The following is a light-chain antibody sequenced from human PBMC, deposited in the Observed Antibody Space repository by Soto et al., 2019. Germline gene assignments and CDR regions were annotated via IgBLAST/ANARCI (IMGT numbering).Light chain of an antibody. CDR1: QTISSG. J-gene: IGKJ1*01. CDR3: QHYNSHSEA. CDR2: KAS. V-gene: IGKV1-5*03. Sequence: IQMTQSLSTLSGSVGDRVTITCRARQTISSGLAWYQQNPGKAPKLLSYKASTLKSGVPSRFSGSGSGTDSTLTLSSQQPDDFAAYYCQHYNSHSEAVGQGTKVELK.